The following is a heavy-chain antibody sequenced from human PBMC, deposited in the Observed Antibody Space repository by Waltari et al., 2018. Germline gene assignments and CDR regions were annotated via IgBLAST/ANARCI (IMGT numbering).Heavy chain of an antibody. CDR3: ARGPDPRIAVAGIDY. Sequence: EVQLVESGGGLVQPGGSLRLSCAASGFTFSSYWMSWVRQAPGTGLEWVDNIKQDGSEKYYVDSVKGRFTSSRDNAKNSLYLQMNSLRAEDTAVYYCARGPDPRIAVAGIDYWGQGTLVTVSS. D-gene: IGHD6-19*01. V-gene: IGHV3-7*03. CDR1: GFTFSSYW. CDR2: IKQDGSEK. J-gene: IGHJ4*02.